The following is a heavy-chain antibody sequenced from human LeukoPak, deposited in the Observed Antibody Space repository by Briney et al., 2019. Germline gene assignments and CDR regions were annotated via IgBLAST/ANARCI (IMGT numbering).Heavy chain of an antibody. CDR2: IRYDGSNK. D-gene: IGHD2-8*01. V-gene: IGHV3-30*02. CDR1: GFTFSSYG. J-gene: IGHJ6*03. Sequence: PGGSLRLSRAASGFTFSSYGMHWVRQAPGKGLEWVAFIRYDGSNKYYADSVKGRFTISRDNSKNTLYLQMNSLRAEDTAVYYCAKDSSLMDYNYYMDVWGKGTTVTVSS. CDR3: AKDSSLMDYNYYMDV.